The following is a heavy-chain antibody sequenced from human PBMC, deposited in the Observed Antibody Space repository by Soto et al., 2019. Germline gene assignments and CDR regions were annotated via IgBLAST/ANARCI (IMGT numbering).Heavy chain of an antibody. D-gene: IGHD1-26*01. CDR2: INQDGSEK. CDR3: ARDYPGGSYYDY. J-gene: IGHJ4*02. Sequence: QPGGSLRLSCAASGFTFSSYWMSWVRQAPGKGLEWVARINQDGSEKYYVVSVKGRFTISRDNAKNSLYLQMNSLRAEDTAVYYCARDYPGGSYYDYWGQGTLVTVSS. CDR1: GFTFSSYW. V-gene: IGHV3-7*03.